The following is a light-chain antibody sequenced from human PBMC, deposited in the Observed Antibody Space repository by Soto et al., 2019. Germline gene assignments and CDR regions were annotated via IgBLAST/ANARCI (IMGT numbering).Light chain of an antibody. CDR2: GAS. CDR1: QSVRSSY. J-gene: IGKJ4*01. V-gene: IGKV3-20*01. CDR3: QQYGSAPLT. Sequence: EIVLTQSPGTLSLSPGESATLSCRASQSVRSSYVAWYQQKPGQAPRLLIYGASSRATGIPDRFSGSGSGTDFTLTISRLEPEDFAVYYCQQYGSAPLTFGVGTKVEIK.